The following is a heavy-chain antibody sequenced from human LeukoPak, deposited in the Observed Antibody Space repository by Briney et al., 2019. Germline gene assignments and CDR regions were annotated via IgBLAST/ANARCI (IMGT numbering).Heavy chain of an antibody. CDR3: ARRLGDYVGSFEY. CDR1: GFTFSSYG. J-gene: IGHJ4*02. V-gene: IGHV3-30*03. Sequence: GGSLRLSCAASGFTFSSYGMHWVRQAPGKGLEWVAVISYDGSNKYYADSVKGRFTISRDNSKNTLYLQMNSLRDEDTAVYYCARRLGDYVGSFEYWGQGTLVTVSS. CDR2: ISYDGSNK. D-gene: IGHD4-17*01.